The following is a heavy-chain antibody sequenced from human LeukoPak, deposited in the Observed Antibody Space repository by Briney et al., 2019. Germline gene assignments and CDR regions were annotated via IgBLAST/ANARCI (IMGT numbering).Heavy chain of an antibody. CDR1: GFTLSDHF. Sequence: PGGSLRLSCAASGFTLSDHFMDWVRQAPGKGLEWVGRTRNKVKSYTTEYAASVKGRFTISRDDSKTSLHLQMNSLKTEDTAVYYCARGGAYEAFDYWGQGTLVTVSS. CDR3: ARGGAYEAFDY. D-gene: IGHD5-12*01. V-gene: IGHV3-72*01. J-gene: IGHJ4*02. CDR2: TRNKVKSYTT.